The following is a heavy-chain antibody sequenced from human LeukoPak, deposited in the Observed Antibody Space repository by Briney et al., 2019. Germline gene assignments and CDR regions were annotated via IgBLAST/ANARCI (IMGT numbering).Heavy chain of an antibody. CDR2: INPNSGGA. D-gene: IGHD6-19*01. V-gene: IGHV1-2*02. CDR1: GYSFTSYY. J-gene: IGHJ4*02. Sequence: ASVKVSCRTSGYSFTSYYMHWVRPAPGQGLEWVGWINPNSGGADYAQKFQGRVTMTRDTSISTAYMELSRLRSDDTAVYYCVPGPSGWSAYYFDYWGQGTLVTVSS. CDR3: VPGPSGWSAYYFDY.